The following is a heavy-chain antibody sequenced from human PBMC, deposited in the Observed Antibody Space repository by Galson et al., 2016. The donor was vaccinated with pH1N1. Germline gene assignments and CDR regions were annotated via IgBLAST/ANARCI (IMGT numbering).Heavy chain of an antibody. CDR1: GYSFTSQW. D-gene: IGHD4-17*01. V-gene: IGHV5-51*03. CDR3: AGKYEFGDYRGYAFDI. Sequence: QSGAEVKKPGESLKISCKASGYSFTSQWIAWVRQVPGKGLEWVGVVNPGGSTIRYSTPFQGQVTISSDKSINIAYLQWISLRASDTATYSCAGKYEFGDYRGYAFDIWGQGTVVIVSS. CDR2: VNPGGSTI. J-gene: IGHJ3*02.